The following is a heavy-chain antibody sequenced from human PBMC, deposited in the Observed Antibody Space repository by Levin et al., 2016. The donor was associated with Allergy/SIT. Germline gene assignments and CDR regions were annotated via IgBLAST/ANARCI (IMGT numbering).Heavy chain of an antibody. CDR1: GFTFSSYA. J-gene: IGHJ3*02. Sequence: GGSLRLSCAASGFTFSSYAMSWVRQAPGKGLEWVSAISGSGGSTGYADSVKGRFTISRDNAKNSLYLQMNSLRAEDTALYYCARAGTAMVTVAFDIWGQGTMVTVSS. V-gene: IGHV3-20*04. D-gene: IGHD5-18*01. CDR2: ISGSGGST. CDR3: ARAGTAMVTVAFDI.